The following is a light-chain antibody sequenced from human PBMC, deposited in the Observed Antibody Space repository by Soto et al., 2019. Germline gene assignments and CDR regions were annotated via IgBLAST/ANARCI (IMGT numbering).Light chain of an antibody. V-gene: IGLV2-8*01. Sequence: QYALTQPPSASGSPGQSVTIYCTGTSRNVGEYNYVSWYQQHPAKAPKLVIYEVTKRPSGVPDRFSGSKSGNTASLTVSGLKAEDEADYYCASYAGSSTLVFGGGTKVTVL. CDR1: SRNVGEYNY. CDR2: EVT. CDR3: ASYAGSSTLV. J-gene: IGLJ2*01.